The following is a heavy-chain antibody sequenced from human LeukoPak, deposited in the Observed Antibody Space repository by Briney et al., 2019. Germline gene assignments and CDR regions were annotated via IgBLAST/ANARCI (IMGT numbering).Heavy chain of an antibody. Sequence: SETLSLTXTVSGGSISSSSYYSGWISQPPGKGLQWIGSIYYSGSTYYNPSLKSRVTISVDTSKNQFSLKLSSVTAADTAVYYCARPAYSGSYPFDYWDQGTLVTVSS. J-gene: IGHJ4*02. CDR2: IYYSGST. D-gene: IGHD1-26*01. CDR1: GGSISSSSYY. CDR3: ARPAYSGSYPFDY. V-gene: IGHV4-39*01.